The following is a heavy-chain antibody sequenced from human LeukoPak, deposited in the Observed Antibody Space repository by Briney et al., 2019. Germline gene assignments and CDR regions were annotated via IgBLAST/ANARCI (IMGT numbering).Heavy chain of an antibody. V-gene: IGHV4-61*02. J-gene: IGHJ5*02. CDR3: ARDLTTTPYNWFDP. D-gene: IGHD3-22*01. CDR2: IYTSGST. Sequence: SQSLSLTCTVSGGSISSGNYYGSWIRQPAGKGLEWIGRIYTSGSTNYNPSLKSRVTVSIDTSKNQFSLKLSSVTAADTAVYYCARDLTTTPYNWFDPWGPGTLVTVSS. CDR1: GGSISSGNYY.